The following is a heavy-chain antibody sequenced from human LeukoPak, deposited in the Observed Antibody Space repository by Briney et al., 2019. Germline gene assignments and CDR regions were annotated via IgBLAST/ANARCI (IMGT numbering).Heavy chain of an antibody. J-gene: IGHJ3*02. CDR3: ARGFKWVELPDHDAFDI. D-gene: IGHD1-26*01. CDR1: GFTFSNAW. CDR2: INWNGGST. Sequence: SGGSLRRSCGASGFTFSNAWMSWVRQAPGKGLEWVSGINWNGGSTGYADSVKGRFTISRDNAKNSLYLQMNSLRAEDTALYYCARGFKWVELPDHDAFDIWGQGTMVTVSS. V-gene: IGHV3-20*04.